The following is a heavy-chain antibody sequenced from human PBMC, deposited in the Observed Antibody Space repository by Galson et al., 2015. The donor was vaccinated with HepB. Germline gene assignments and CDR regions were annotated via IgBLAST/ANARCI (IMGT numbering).Heavy chain of an antibody. CDR3: ARRSGGSYGDAFDI. CDR2: IRAKAYGGTI. J-gene: IGHJ3*02. CDR1: GFTFDDYA. D-gene: IGHD1-26*01. Sequence: SLRLSCATSGFTFDDYAMSWFRQAPGKGLEWVGFIRAKAYGGTIDYAASVKGRITISRDDSKSIAYLQMNSLRTEDTALYYCARRSGGSYGDAFDIWGHGTMVTVSS. V-gene: IGHV3-49*03.